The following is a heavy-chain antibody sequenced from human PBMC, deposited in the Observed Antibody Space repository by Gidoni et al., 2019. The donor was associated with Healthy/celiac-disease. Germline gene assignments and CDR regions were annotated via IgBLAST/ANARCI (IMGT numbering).Heavy chain of an antibody. CDR3: ARDPSTYYDILTGYPYGMDV. CDR1: GFTFSSYS. D-gene: IGHD3-9*01. V-gene: IGHV3-21*01. Sequence: EVQLVESGGGLVKPGGSLRLSCAASGFTFSSYSMNWVRQAPGKGLEWVSSISSSSSYIYYADSVKGRFTISRDNAKNSLYLQMNSLRAEDTAVYYCARDPSTYYDILTGYPYGMDVWGQGTTVTVSS. CDR2: ISSSSSYI. J-gene: IGHJ6*02.